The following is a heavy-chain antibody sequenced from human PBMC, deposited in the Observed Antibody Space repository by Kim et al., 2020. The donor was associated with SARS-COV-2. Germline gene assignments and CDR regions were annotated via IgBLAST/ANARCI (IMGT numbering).Heavy chain of an antibody. D-gene: IGHD6-6*01. V-gene: IGHV3-33*01. CDR1: GFTFSSYG. J-gene: IGHJ5*02. CDR3: AQSQYSSSFNWFDP. CDR2: IWYDGSNK. Sequence: GGSLRLSCAASGFTFSSYGMHWVRQAPGKGLEWVAVIWYDGSNKYYADSVKGRFTISRDNSKNTLYLQMNSLRAEDTAVYYCAQSQYSSSFNWFDPWGQGTLVTVSS.